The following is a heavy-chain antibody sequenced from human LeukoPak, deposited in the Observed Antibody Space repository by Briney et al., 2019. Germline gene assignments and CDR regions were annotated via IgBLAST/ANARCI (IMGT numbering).Heavy chain of an antibody. J-gene: IGHJ4*02. CDR2: IFYSGST. V-gene: IGHV4-39*01. CDR1: GGSISTSNYY. Sequence: SETLSLTCTVSGGSISTSNYYWGWIRQPPGKGLEWIGNIFYSGSTYYSPSLKSRVTISVDTSKNQFSLKLSSVTAADTAVYYCARRSVDSSGLIDYWGQGTLVTVSS. CDR3: ARRSVDSSGLIDY. D-gene: IGHD6-25*01.